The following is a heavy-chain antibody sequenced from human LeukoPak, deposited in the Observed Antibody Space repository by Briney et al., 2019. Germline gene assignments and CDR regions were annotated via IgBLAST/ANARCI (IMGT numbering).Heavy chain of an antibody. CDR3: AREEVVASQYYYYGMDV. Sequence: GGSLRLSCEASGFTFSNYWMHWVRQAPGKGLVWVSHIENNGRSTNYADSVKGRFTISRDNTRNTLSLEMNNLRAEDTAIYYCAREEVVASQYYYYGMDVWGQGTTVTVSS. J-gene: IGHJ6*02. D-gene: IGHD2-15*01. CDR2: IENNGRST. V-gene: IGHV3-74*01. CDR1: GFTFSNYW.